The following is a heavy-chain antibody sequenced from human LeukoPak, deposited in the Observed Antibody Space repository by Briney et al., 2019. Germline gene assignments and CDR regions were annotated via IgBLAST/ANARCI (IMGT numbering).Heavy chain of an antibody. Sequence: ASVKVSCKASGGTFSSYAISWVRQAPGQGLEWMGGIIPIFGTANYAQKFQGRVTITTDESTSTACMELSSLRSEDTAVYYCARGGTLWFGELLDYYYMDVWGKGTTVTVSS. V-gene: IGHV1-69*05. J-gene: IGHJ6*03. CDR1: GGTFSSYA. CDR3: ARGGTLWFGELLDYYYMDV. D-gene: IGHD3-10*01. CDR2: IIPIFGTA.